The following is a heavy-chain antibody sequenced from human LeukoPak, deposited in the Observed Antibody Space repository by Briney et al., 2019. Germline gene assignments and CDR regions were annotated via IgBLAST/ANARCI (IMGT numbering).Heavy chain of an antibody. CDR1: GFTFSSYT. CDR3: AKKGIAAPDSFDY. D-gene: IGHD6-13*01. V-gene: IGHV3-23*01. J-gene: IGHJ4*02. CDR2: ISGSGGST. Sequence: GGSLRLSCAASGFTFSSYTMNWVRQAPGKGLEWVSSISGSGGSTYYAGSVKGRFTISRDSSKNTLYLQMNSLRAEDTAVYYCAKKGIAAPDSFDYWGQGALVTVSS.